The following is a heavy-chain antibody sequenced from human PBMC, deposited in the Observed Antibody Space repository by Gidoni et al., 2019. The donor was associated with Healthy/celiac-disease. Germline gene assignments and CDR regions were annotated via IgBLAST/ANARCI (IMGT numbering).Heavy chain of an antibody. CDR2: ISSSGSTI. J-gene: IGHJ6*02. V-gene: IGHV3-11*01. CDR1: GFTFRDYS. Sequence: QVQLVESGGGLVKPGGSLRLSCAASGFTFRDYSLSWIRQAPGKGLEWVSYISSSGSTIYYADSVKGRFTISRDNAKNSLYLQMNSLRAEDTAVYYCARDRPFDFWREPRPDYYYYYGMDVWGQGTTVTVSS. CDR3: ARDRPFDFWREPRPDYYYYYGMDV. D-gene: IGHD3-3*01.